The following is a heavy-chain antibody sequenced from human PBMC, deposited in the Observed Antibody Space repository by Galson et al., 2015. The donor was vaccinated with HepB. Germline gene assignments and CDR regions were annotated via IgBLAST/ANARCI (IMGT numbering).Heavy chain of an antibody. V-gene: IGHV1-2*04. J-gene: IGHJ4*02. CDR2: INPNSGGT. Sequence: SVKVSCKASGYTFTGYYMHWVRQAPGQGLEWMGWINPNSGGTNYAQKFQGWVTMTRDTSISTAYMELSRLRSDDTAVYYCARGNEQSRWATQDYWGQGTLVTVSS. D-gene: IGHD2-15*01. CDR1: GYTFTGYY. CDR3: ARGNEQSRWATQDY.